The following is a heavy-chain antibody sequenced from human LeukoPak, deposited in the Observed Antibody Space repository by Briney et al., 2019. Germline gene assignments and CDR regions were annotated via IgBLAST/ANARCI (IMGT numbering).Heavy chain of an antibody. V-gene: IGHV1-18*04. D-gene: IGHD2-21*01. CDR1: GYTFKAYG. CDR2: ISGYNGVT. CDR3: ARLGSLFDMIPNNMDV. Sequence: ASVNVSCTTSGYTFKAYGISWARQVPGQGLEWMGWISGYNGVTKFAQTLQDRVTLTTDTSTSTVYMELRSPTSDDTAVYYCARLGSLFDMIPNNMDVWGQGTTVTVSS. J-gene: IGHJ6*02.